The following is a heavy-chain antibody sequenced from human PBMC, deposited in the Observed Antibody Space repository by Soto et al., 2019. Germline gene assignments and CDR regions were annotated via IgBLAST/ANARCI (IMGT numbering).Heavy chain of an antibody. Sequence: PSETLSLTCTVSGGSISSGDYYWSWIRQPPGKGLEWIGYIYYSGSTYYNPSLKSRVTISVDTSKNQFSLKLSSVTAADTAVYYCARSVYYYGSGSYYFDAFDIWGQGTMVTVSS. D-gene: IGHD3-10*01. CDR1: GGSISSGDYY. V-gene: IGHV4-30-4*01. J-gene: IGHJ3*02. CDR3: ARSVYYYGSGSYYFDAFDI. CDR2: IYYSGST.